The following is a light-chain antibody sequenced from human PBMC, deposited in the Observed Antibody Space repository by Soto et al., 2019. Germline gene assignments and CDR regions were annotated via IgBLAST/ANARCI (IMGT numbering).Light chain of an antibody. V-gene: IGLV2-14*01. Sequence: QSALTQPASVSGSPGQSITLSCTGTSSDIGGYDYVSWYQRHPGKAPKLIIYDVNNRPSGVSNRFSGSKSGNTASLTISGLQAEAEADYYCTSYASGSSNVVFGGGTKLTVL. CDR3: TSYASGSSNVV. J-gene: IGLJ2*01. CDR1: SSDIGGYDY. CDR2: DVN.